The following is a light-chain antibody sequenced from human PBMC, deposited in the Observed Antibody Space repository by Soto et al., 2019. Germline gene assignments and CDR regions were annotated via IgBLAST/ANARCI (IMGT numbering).Light chain of an antibody. CDR2: GAS. Sequence: EIVMTQSPATLSVSPGERATLSCRASQSVSSNLAWYQQKPGQAPRLLIYGASTRATGIPARFSGSGSGTEFTLTISSLQSEDFAVYYCLQYSNWPRTFGQGTKV. J-gene: IGKJ1*01. V-gene: IGKV3-15*01. CDR1: QSVSSN. CDR3: LQYSNWPRT.